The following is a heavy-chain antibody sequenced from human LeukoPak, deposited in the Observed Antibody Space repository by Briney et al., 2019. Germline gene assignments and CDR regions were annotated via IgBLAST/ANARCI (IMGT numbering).Heavy chain of an antibody. CDR3: ARIKALAVAGRDAFDI. D-gene: IGHD6-19*01. CDR2: ISSSSSTI. J-gene: IGHJ3*02. Sequence: GGSLRLSCAASGFTFSSYSMNWVRQAPGKGLEWVSYISSSSSTIYYADSVKGRFTISRDNAKNSLYLQMNSLRAEDTAVYYCARIKALAVAGRDAFDIWGQGTMVTVSS. V-gene: IGHV3-48*04. CDR1: GFTFSSYS.